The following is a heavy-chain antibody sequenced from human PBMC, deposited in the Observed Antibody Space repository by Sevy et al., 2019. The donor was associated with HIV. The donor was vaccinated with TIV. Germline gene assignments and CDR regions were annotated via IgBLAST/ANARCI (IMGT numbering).Heavy chain of an antibody. D-gene: IGHD3-22*01. CDR1: GGTFSSYA. Sequence: ASVKVSCKASGGTFSSYAISWVRQAPGQGLEWMGGIIPIFGTANYAQKFQGRVTITADKSTSTAYMELSSLRSEDTAVYYWARGAPDYYDSSGYYYGAFHIWGQGTMVTVSS. CDR3: ARGAPDYYDSSGYYYGAFHI. CDR2: IIPIFGTA. V-gene: IGHV1-69*06. J-gene: IGHJ3*02.